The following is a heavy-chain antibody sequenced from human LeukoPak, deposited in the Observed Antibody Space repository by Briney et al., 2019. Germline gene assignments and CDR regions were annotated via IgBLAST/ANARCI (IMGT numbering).Heavy chain of an antibody. CDR3: ARVEIATIVDY. CDR1: GFTVSSNY. J-gene: IGHJ4*02. CDR2: IYSGGST. V-gene: IGHV3-53*01. D-gene: IGHD5-24*01. Sequence: GGSLRLSCAASGFTVSSNYMSWVRQAPGKGLEWVSLIYSGGSTYYADSVKGRFTISRDNSKNTLFLQMNSLRAEDTAVYYCARVEIATIVDYWGQGTLVTVSS.